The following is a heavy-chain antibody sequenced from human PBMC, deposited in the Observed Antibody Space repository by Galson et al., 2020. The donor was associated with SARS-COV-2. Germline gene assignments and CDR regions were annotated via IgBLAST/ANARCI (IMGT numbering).Heavy chain of an antibody. V-gene: IGHV3-33*08. CDR3: TTSIIVPGSLDY. Sequence: GGSLGLSCAASGFTFSTYAMHWVRRAPGKGLEWVAVIWSDANHKYYGDSVKGRFAISRDNSKNTVNLQMNSLRVEDTAGYYCTTSIIVPGSLDYWGQGTLVSVSS. CDR2: IWSDANHK. D-gene: IGHD3-22*01. J-gene: IGHJ4*02. CDR1: GFTFSTYA.